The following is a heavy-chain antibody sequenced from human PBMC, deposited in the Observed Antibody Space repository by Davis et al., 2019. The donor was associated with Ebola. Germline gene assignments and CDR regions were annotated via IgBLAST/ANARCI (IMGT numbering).Heavy chain of an antibody. J-gene: IGHJ6*02. CDR3: AKDVYADIGHGLEA. CDR2: ISWDSGTV. Sequence: SLKISCIASGFKFDDHAMHCVRQSPGRGLEWVSGISWDSGTVLYAESVEGRFTISSDNAGTSLYLEMNSLRPEDTALYYCAKDVYADIGHGLEAWGQGTTVTVSS. D-gene: IGHD3-16*01. CDR1: GFKFDDHA. V-gene: IGHV3-9*01.